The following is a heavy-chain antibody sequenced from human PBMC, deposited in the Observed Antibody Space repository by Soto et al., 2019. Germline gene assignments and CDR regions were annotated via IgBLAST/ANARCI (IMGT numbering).Heavy chain of an antibody. CDR3: ARPISVGYCSGGSCYGFDY. D-gene: IGHD2-15*01. J-gene: IGHJ4*02. Sequence: QVQLVESGGGVVQPGRSLRLSCAASGFTFSSYGMHWVRQAPGKGLEWVAVIWYDGSNKYYADSVKGRFTISRDNSKNPLYLQMNSLRAEDTAVYYCARPISVGYCSGGSCYGFDYWGQGTLVTVSS. CDR2: IWYDGSNK. V-gene: IGHV3-33*01. CDR1: GFTFSSYG.